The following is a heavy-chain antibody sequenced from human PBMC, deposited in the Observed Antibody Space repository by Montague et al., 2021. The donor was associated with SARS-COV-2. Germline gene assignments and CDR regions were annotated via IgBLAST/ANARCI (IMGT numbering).Heavy chain of an antibody. D-gene: IGHD3-22*01. CDR1: DGSFSDYS. CDR2: INHRGST. CDR3: ARGRQHINMVVVVVTGGEYYFDF. V-gene: IGHV4-34*01. Sequence: SETLSLTCAVYDGSFSDYSWTWIRQPPGKGLEWIGEINHRGSTNYNPSLKSRVTIPVDTSKNQLSLKMTSVTAADTAVYYCARGRQHINMVVVVVTGGEYYFDFWGQGTLVAVSS. J-gene: IGHJ4*02.